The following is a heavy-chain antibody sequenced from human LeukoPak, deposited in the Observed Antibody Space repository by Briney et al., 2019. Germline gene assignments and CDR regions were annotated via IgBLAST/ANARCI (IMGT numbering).Heavy chain of an antibody. Sequence: GESLKISCKGSGYSFTTYWIGWVRQMPRKGLGWMGIIYPGDSDTIYSPSFHGQVTTSAEKSISTAYLQWSSMNASDTAMYYCARLGYSGYDRHFDYWGQGTLVTVSS. CDR3: ARLGYSGYDRHFDY. D-gene: IGHD5-12*01. J-gene: IGHJ4*02. V-gene: IGHV5-51*01. CDR1: GYSFTTYW. CDR2: IYPGDSDT.